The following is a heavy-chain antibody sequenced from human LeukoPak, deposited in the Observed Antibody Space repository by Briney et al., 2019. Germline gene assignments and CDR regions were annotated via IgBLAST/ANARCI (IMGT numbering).Heavy chain of an antibody. Sequence: GGSLRLSCAASGFTFSTYWMSWVRQAPGKGLEWVSVIYSGGSTYYADSVKGRFTISRDNSKNTLYLQMNSLRAEDTAVYYCARDFYGSGAFDYWGQGTLVTVSS. J-gene: IGHJ4*02. CDR3: ARDFYGSGAFDY. CDR2: IYSGGST. CDR1: GFTFSTYW. V-gene: IGHV3-53*01. D-gene: IGHD3-10*01.